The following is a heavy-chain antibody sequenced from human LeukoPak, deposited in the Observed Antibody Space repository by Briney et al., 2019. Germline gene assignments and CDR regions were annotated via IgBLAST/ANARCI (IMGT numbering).Heavy chain of an antibody. J-gene: IGHJ6*04. Sequence: GGSLRLSCAASGFTFDNYALGWVRQAPGKGLEWVSAISGSGGSTYYADSVKGRFTISRDNSKNTLYPQMNSLRAEDTAVYYCAELGITMIGGVWGKGTTVTISS. D-gene: IGHD3-10*02. CDR2: ISGSGGST. CDR1: GFTFDNYA. V-gene: IGHV3-23*01. CDR3: AELGITMIGGV.